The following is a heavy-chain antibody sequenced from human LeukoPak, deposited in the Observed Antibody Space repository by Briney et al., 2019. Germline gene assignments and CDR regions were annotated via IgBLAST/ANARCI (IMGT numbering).Heavy chain of an antibody. CDR2: IRYDGSNK. V-gene: IGHV3-30*02. D-gene: IGHD1-26*01. CDR3: ANPVVVGATSFDH. J-gene: IGHJ4*02. CDR1: GFTFSSYG. Sequence: GGFLRLSCAASGFTFSSYGMHWVRQAPGKGLEWVAFIRYDGSNKYYADSVKGRFTISRDNSKNTLYLQMNSLRAEDTAVYYCANPVVVGATSFDHWGQGTLVTVSS.